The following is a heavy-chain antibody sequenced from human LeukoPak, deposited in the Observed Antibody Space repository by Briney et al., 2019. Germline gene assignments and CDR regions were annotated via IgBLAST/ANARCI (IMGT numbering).Heavy chain of an antibody. CDR3: ARDLNDYGDYSY. J-gene: IGHJ4*02. Sequence: PGGSLRLSCAASGFTFSSYAMHWVRQAPGKGLEWVAVISYDGSNKYYADSVKGRFTISRDNSKNTLYLQMNSLRAEDTAVYYCARDLNDYGDYSYWGQGTLVTVSS. V-gene: IGHV3-30-3*01. D-gene: IGHD4-17*01. CDR1: GFTFSSYA. CDR2: ISYDGSNK.